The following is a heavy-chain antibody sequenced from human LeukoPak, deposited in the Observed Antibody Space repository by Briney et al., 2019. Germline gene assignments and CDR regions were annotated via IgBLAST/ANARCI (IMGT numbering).Heavy chain of an antibody. CDR2: ISGSGGST. Sequence: PGGSLRLSCAASGFTFSSYAMTWVRQAPGKGLEWVSGISGSGGSTYYADSVKGRFTISRDNSRNTLYLQMNSLRAEDTALYYCAKGTMLRGVSPFDYWGQGTLVTVSS. J-gene: IGHJ4*02. D-gene: IGHD3-10*01. V-gene: IGHV3-23*01. CDR3: AKGTMLRGVSPFDY. CDR1: GFTFSSYA.